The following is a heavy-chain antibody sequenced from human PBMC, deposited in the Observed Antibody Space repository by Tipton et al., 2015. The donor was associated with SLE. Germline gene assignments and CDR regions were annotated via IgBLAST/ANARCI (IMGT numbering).Heavy chain of an antibody. Sequence: TLSLTCTVSGGSISRYYWSWIRQPPGKGLEWIGYNYYSGSTNYNPSRKSRVTITVDTSKNQFSLKLSSVTAAETAVYYCARDRSYSGYGGYFQHWVQGTLVTVSS. CDR3: ARDRSYSGYGGYFQH. V-gene: IGHV4-59*01. D-gene: IGHD5-12*01. CDR1: GGSISRYY. CDR2: NYYSGST. J-gene: IGHJ1*01.